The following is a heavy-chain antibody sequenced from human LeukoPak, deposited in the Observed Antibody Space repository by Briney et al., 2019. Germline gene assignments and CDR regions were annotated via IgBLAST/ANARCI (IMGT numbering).Heavy chain of an antibody. V-gene: IGHV4-39*07. CDR3: ARFTVDIVATDYFDY. CDR2: IYYSGST. Sequence: PSETLSLTCTVSGGSISSSSYYWGWIRQPPGKGLEWIGSIYYSGSTYYNPSLKSRVTISVDTSKNQFSLKLSSVTAADTAVYYCARFTVDIVATDYFDYWGQGTLVTVSS. J-gene: IGHJ4*02. CDR1: GGSISSSSYY. D-gene: IGHD5-12*01.